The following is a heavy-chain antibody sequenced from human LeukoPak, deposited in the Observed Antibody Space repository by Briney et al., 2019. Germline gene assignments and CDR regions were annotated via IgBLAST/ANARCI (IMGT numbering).Heavy chain of an antibody. CDR1: EFTFSSYA. V-gene: IGHV3-23*01. CDR3: AKSRSSSSSHFDY. J-gene: IGHJ4*02. D-gene: IGHD2-2*01. Sequence: PGGSLRLSCAASEFTFSSYAMSWVRQAPGKGLEWVSAISDSGGSTYYADSVKGRFTISRDNSKNTVYLQMNSLRAEDTAVYYCAKSRSSSSSHFDYWGQGTLVTVSS. CDR2: ISDSGGST.